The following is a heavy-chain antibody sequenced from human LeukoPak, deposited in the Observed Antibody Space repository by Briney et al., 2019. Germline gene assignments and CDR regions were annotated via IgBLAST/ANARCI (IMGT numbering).Heavy chain of an antibody. J-gene: IGHJ6*02. CDR1: GGSISSSNW. Sequence: SETLSLTCAVSGGSISSSNWWSWVRQPPGKGLEWIGEIYHSGSTNYNPSLKSRVTISVDKSKNQFSLKLSSVTAADTAVYYCARGAITMIVSGYYYGMDVWGQGTTVTVSS. D-gene: IGHD3-22*01. CDR3: ARGAITMIVSGYYYGMDV. CDR2: IYHSGST. V-gene: IGHV4-4*02.